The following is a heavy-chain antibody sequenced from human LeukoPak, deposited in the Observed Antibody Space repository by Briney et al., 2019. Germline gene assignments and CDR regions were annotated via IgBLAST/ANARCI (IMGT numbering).Heavy chain of an antibody. D-gene: IGHD6-6*01. CDR1: GFTFSSYA. V-gene: IGHV3-64*01. Sequence: GGSLRLSCAASGFTFSSYAMHWVRQAPGKGLEYVSAISSNGGSTYYANSVKGRFTISRDNSKNTLYLQMGSLRAEDMAVYYCARGIAARSSYYGMDVWGQGTTVTVSS. J-gene: IGHJ6*02. CDR2: ISSNGGST. CDR3: ARGIAARSSYYGMDV.